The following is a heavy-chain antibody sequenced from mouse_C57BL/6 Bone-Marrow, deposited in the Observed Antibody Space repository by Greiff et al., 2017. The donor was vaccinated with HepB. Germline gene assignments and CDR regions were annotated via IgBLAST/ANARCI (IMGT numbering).Heavy chain of an antibody. CDR1: GFSLTSYA. CDR2: IWTGGGT. J-gene: IGHJ4*01. CDR3: ARNPDYAYYYAMDY. D-gene: IGHD2-4*01. V-gene: IGHV2-9-1*01. Sequence: VKLMESGPGLVAPSQSLSITCTVSGFSLTSYAISWVSQPPGKGLEWLGVIWTGGGTNYNSALKSRLSISKDNSKSQVFLKMNSLQTDDTARYYCARNPDYAYYYAMDYWGQGTSVTVSS.